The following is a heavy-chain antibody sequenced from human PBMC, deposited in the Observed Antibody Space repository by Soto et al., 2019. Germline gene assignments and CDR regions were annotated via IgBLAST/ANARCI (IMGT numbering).Heavy chain of an antibody. CDR3: ARHDWARFYGMDV. D-gene: IGHD2-21*01. V-gene: IGHV4-39*01. J-gene: IGHJ6*02. Sequence: SETLSLTCSVSGSSIITTYYWGWIRQPPGKGLEWIGSAYYSGNTYYNSSLKSRVPIFVDTSKSQFSLILGSVTAADTAVYYCARHDWARFYGMDVWGQGTTVTVSS. CDR2: AYYSGNT. CDR1: GSSIITTYY.